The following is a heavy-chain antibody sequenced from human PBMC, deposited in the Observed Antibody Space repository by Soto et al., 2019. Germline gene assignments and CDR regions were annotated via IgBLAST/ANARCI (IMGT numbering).Heavy chain of an antibody. CDR1: GFTFSSYG. Sequence: PGGSLRLSCAVSGFTFSSYGMHWVRQAPGKGLEWVAVISYDGSNKYYADSVKGRFTISRDNSKNTLYLQMNSLRAEDTAVYYCAKDGQWGPGYSYGWDYFDYWGQGTLVTVSS. CDR2: ISYDGSNK. J-gene: IGHJ4*02. CDR3: AKDGQWGPGYSYGWDYFDY. V-gene: IGHV3-30*18. D-gene: IGHD5-18*01.